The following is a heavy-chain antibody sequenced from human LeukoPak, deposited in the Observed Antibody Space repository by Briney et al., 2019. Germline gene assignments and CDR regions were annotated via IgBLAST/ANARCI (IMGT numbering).Heavy chain of an antibody. CDR2: IYYSGST. D-gene: IGHD5-18*01. CDR3: ARGKESYGFGAFDI. V-gene: IGHV4-61*01. J-gene: IGHJ3*02. CDR1: GGSVSSGSYY. Sequence: SETLCLTCTVSGGSVSSGSYYWSWIRQPPGKGVEWIGYIYYSGSTNYNPSLKSRVTISVDTSKNQFSLKLSSVTAADTAVYYCARGKESYGFGAFDIWGQGTMVTVSS.